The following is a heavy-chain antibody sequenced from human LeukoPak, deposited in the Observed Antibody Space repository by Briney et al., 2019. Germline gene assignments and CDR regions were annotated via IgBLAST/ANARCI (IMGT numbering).Heavy chain of an antibody. Sequence: PGGSLRLSCAASGFTFSSYGMHWVRQAPGKGLEWVSYISTSSSTIYYADSVKGRFTISRDNAKNSLYLQMNSLRAEDTAVYYCARGDYGDYYYYYMDVWGKGTTVTVSS. CDR2: ISTSSSTI. V-gene: IGHV3-48*01. CDR3: ARGDYGDYYYYYMDV. J-gene: IGHJ6*03. D-gene: IGHD4-17*01. CDR1: GFTFSSYG.